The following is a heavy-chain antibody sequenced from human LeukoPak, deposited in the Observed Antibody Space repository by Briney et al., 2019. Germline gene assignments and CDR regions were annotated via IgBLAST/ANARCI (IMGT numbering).Heavy chain of an antibody. CDR2: IKTKTDGGTT. CDR3: ANRDPAFDY. J-gene: IGHJ4*02. Sequence: GGSLRLSCAASGFTFNNAWMNWVRQAPGKGLEWIARIKTKTDGGTTDYAAPVKGRFTISRDDSKNTLYLQMNSLKTEDTAVYYCANRDPAFDYWGQGTLVTVSS. CDR1: GFTFNNAW. V-gene: IGHV3-15*01.